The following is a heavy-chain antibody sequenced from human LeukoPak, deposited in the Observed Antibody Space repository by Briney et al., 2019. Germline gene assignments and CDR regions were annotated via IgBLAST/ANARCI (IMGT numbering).Heavy chain of an antibody. J-gene: IGHJ4*02. D-gene: IGHD2-21*02. Sequence: GGSLRLSCAASGFTFSSYAMSWVRQAPGKGLEWVSAISGSGGSTYYADSVKGRFTISRDNSKNTLYLRMNSLRAEDTAVYYCAKALAYCGGDCYSFGGFFDYWGQGTLVTVSS. CDR1: GFTFSSYA. V-gene: IGHV3-23*01. CDR3: AKALAYCGGDCYSFGGFFDY. CDR2: ISGSGGST.